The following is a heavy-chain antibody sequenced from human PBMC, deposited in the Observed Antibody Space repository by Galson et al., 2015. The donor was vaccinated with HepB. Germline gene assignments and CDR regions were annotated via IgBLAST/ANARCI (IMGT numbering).Heavy chain of an antibody. CDR3: ARVAGGSSGYIYVVPEFYFDH. CDR2: INSDGITT. J-gene: IGHJ4*02. Sequence: SLRLSCAASGFTFSSYWMHWVRQGPGKGLVWVSRINSDGITTSYADSVKGRFTISRDNAKNTLYLQMNCLRAEESAVYYCARVAGGSSGYIYVVPEFYFDHWGQGTLVTVSS. CDR1: GFTFSSYW. D-gene: IGHD3-22*01. V-gene: IGHV3-74*01.